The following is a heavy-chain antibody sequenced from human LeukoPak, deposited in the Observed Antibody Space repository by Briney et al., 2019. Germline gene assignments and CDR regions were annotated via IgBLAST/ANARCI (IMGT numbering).Heavy chain of an antibody. CDR2: IKQDGSQK. V-gene: IGHV3-7*01. Sequence: GGSLRLSCAASGFTFSLYWMNWISQAPGKGLEWVASIKQDGSQKDYVDSVKGRFTISRDNARNALFLHMNSLRANDSAVYYCARDIPKWEPFDYWGQGTLVTVSS. D-gene: IGHD1-26*01. CDR1: GFTFSLYW. J-gene: IGHJ4*02. CDR3: ARDIPKWEPFDY.